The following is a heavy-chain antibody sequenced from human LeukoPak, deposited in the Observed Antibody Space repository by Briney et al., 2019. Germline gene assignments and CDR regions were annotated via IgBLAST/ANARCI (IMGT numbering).Heavy chain of an antibody. J-gene: IGHJ4*02. V-gene: IGHV3-20*04. CDR2: INWNGGST. CDR1: GFTFDDYG. Sequence: GGSLRLSCAASGFTFDDYGMSWVRQAPGKGLEWVSGINWNGGSTGYADSVKGRFTISRDNAKNSLYLQMNSLGAEDTALYYCATTSNIAVAGTPGGYWGQGTLVTVSS. D-gene: IGHD6-19*01. CDR3: ATTSNIAVAGTPGGY.